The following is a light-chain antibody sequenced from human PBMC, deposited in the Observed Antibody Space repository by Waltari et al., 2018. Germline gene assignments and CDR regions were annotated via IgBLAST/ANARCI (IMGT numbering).Light chain of an antibody. CDR1: QSVSNL. CDR3: QQRSDWPMT. V-gene: IGKV3-11*01. Sequence: EIGFTQPPPTPSLLQGQRVTPACRATQSVSNLLAWYQQKPGQAPRLLIYETSNRATGIPARFSGSGSGTDFTLTISSLEPEDFAVYYCQQRSDWPMTFGGGTKVEIK. CDR2: ETS. J-gene: IGKJ4*01.